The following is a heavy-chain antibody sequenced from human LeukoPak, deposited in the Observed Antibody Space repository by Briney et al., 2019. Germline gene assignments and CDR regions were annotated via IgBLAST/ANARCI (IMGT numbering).Heavy chain of an antibody. D-gene: IGHD1-14*01. Sequence: PGRSLRLSCAASGFTFSSYAMHWVRQAPGKGLEWVAVISYDGSNKYYADSVKGRFTISRDNSKNTLYLQMNSLRAEDTAVYYCARWNHGFHWFDPWGQGTLVTVSS. J-gene: IGHJ5*02. CDR3: ARWNHGFHWFDP. CDR2: ISYDGSNK. V-gene: IGHV3-30-3*01. CDR1: GFTFSSYA.